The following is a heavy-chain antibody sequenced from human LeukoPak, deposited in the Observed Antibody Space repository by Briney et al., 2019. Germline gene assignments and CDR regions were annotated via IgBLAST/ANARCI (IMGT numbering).Heavy chain of an antibody. CDR2: IYHSGST. J-gene: IGHJ4*02. CDR1: GYSISSGYY. Sequence: SETLSLTCTVSGYSISSGYYWGWIRQPPGKGLEWIGSIYHSGSTYYNPSLKSRVTISVDTSKNQFSLKLSSVTAADTAVYYCARDDKPYYYDSSGYYYFDYWGQGTLVTVSS. CDR3: ARDDKPYYYDSSGYYYFDY. D-gene: IGHD3-22*01. V-gene: IGHV4-38-2*02.